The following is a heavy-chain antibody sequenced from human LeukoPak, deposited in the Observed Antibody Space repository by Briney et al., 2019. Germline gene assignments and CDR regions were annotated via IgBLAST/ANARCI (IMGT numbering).Heavy chain of an antibody. J-gene: IGHJ6*03. V-gene: IGHV4-4*07. CDR3: ARVYRYSITMVRGAAHYYYYYMEV. CDR1: GGSISSYY. Sequence: SETLSLTCTVSGGSISSYYWSWIRQPPGKGLEWIGRIYTSGSTNYNPSLKSRVVMSVDTSKNQFSLKLSSVPAADTAVYYCARVYRYSITMVRGAAHYYYYYMEVWGNGTTVTIS. D-gene: IGHD3-10*01. CDR2: IYTSGST.